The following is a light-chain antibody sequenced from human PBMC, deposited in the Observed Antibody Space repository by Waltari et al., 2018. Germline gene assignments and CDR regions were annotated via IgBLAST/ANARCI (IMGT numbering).Light chain of an antibody. Sequence: QSALTQPASVSGSPGQSITISCTGTSSDIGSVSWYQQHPGMAPKLLIYEGTKRPAGLCNRFSGSKSGNTASLTIAGLQAEDDADYYCCSFAGGSSWVFGGGTKVTVL. J-gene: IGLJ3*02. CDR1: SSDIGS. V-gene: IGLV2-23*01. CDR2: EGT. CDR3: CSFAGGSSWV.